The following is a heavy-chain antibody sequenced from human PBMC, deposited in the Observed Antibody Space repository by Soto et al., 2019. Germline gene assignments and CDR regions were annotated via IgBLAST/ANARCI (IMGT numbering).Heavy chain of an antibody. CDR1: GGSMRDYF. V-gene: IGHV4-59*01. D-gene: IGHD6-13*01. CDR3: XAGEASSRNLAPYYLDF. Sequence: SETLSLTCTVSGGSMRDYFWTWIRQPPGKGLEWIGYIHYSGTTSFFPSYNPSLRSRVTISEDTSKNQFSLKLLSVTTADTAVCFCXAGEASSRNLAPYYLDFWGQGTLVTVSS. J-gene: IGHJ4*02. CDR2: IHYSGTT.